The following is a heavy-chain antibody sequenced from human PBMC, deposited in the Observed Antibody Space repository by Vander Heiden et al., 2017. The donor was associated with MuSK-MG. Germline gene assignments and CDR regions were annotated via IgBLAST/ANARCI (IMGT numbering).Heavy chain of an antibody. CDR1: GSVSSSRYY. CDR2: IYYSGST. Sequence: GSVSSSRYYWGWIRQPPGKGLEWIGSIYYSGSTYYNPSLKSRVTISVDTSKYQFPLKLCSVTASHTAVCYCARSGIVAPDHRYDYGMDVWGQVTRVTVSS. CDR3: ARSGIVAPDHRYDYGMDV. D-gene: IGHD3-22*01. V-gene: IGHV4-39*01. J-gene: IGHJ6*02.